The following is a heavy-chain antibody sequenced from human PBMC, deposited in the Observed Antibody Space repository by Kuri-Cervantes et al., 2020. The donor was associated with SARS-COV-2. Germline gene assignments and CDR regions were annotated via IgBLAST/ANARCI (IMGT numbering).Heavy chain of an antibody. D-gene: IGHD3-22*01. CDR1: GFTFSSYA. J-gene: IGHJ4*02. V-gene: IGHV3-64*01. CDR2: ISSNGGST. Sequence: GESLKISCAASGFTFSSYAMHWVRQAPGKGLEYVSAISSNGGSTYYANSVKGRFTISRDNSKNTLYLQMGSLRAEDMVVYYCARDGFGSGDYYDSSGYYYGYYFDYWGQGTLVTVSS. CDR3: ARDGFGSGDYYDSSGYYYGYYFDY.